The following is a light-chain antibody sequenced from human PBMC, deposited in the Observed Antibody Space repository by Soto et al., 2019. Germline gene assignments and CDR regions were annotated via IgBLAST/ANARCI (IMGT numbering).Light chain of an antibody. CDR2: DVN. CDR1: ASDIGGYTF. CDR3: RAHGGTNPHV. J-gene: IGLJ1*01. V-gene: IGLV2-8*01. Sequence: QSALTQPPSASGSPGQSVAISCTGTASDIGGYTFVSWYQQHPGKAPKLLIYDVNKRPSGVPDRFSGSKSGNTASLTVSGLQAEDEADYYFRAHGGTNPHVFGTGTKVTVL.